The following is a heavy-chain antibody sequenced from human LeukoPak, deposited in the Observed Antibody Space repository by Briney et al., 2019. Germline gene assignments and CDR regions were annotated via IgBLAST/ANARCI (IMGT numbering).Heavy chain of an antibody. D-gene: IGHD6-19*01. V-gene: IGHV3-49*04. CDR2: IRSKAYGGTT. CDR1: GFTFGDYA. CDR3: TRDRSASGWYVDWFDP. J-gene: IGHJ5*02. Sequence: GGSLRLSCTASGFTFGDYAMSWVRQAPGKGLEWVGFIRSKAYGGTTEYAASVKGRFTISRDDSKSIAYLQMNSLKTEDTAVYYCTRDRSASGWYVDWFDPWGQGTLVTVSS.